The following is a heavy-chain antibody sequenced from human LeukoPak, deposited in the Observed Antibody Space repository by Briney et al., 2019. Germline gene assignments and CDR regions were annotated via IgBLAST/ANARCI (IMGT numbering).Heavy chain of an antibody. CDR3: ARVRFLKWPRLYYYYGMDV. D-gene: IGHD3-3*01. CDR2: INPSDGTT. J-gene: IGHJ6*02. CDR1: GNTFSTYY. V-gene: IGHV1-46*01. Sequence: ASVKVSCKASGNTFSTYYMHWVRQAPGQGLEWMGRINPSDGTTVYAQKFQGRVMITADKSTSTAYMELSSLRSEDTAVYYCARVRFLKWPRLYYYYGMDVWGQGTTVTVSS.